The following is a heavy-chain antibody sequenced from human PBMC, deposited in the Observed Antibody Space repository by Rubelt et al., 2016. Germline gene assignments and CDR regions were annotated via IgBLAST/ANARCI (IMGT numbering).Heavy chain of an antibody. CDR2: INHSGGT. V-gene: IGHV4-34*01. CDR1: GGSFSAYY. J-gene: IGHJ5*02. CDR3: SSHETLAGRPGWFDR. Sequence: QVKLQQWSAGLLKPSETLSLTCTVYGGSFSAYYWSWIRQPPGKGPEWIGEINHSGGTNYNPSLKSRVTISIDTSGNQYSPTSGSVTAAEPALYYCSSHETLAGRPGWFDRWGQGTLVTVSS.